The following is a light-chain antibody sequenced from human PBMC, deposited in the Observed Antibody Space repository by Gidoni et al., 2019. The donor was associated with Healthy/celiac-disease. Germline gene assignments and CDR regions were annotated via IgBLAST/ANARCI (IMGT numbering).Light chain of an antibody. V-gene: IGLV1-47*01. CDR1: SSNIGSNY. Sequence: QSVLTQPPSASGTPGQRVTSSCSGSSSNIGSNYVYWYQQLPGTAPTLLSYRNNQRPSGVPVRFSGSKSGTSASLAISGLRSEDEADYYCAAWDDSLSGVVFGGGTKLTVL. J-gene: IGLJ2*01. CDR2: RNN. CDR3: AAWDDSLSGVV.